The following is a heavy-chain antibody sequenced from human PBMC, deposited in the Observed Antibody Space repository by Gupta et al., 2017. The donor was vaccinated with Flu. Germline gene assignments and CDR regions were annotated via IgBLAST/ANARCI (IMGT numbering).Heavy chain of an antibody. Sequence: EVQLVESGGGLVQPGGSLRLYCAASGFTFSKNWMNWVRQAPGKGLEWVANIKPDGSEKYYVDSVKGRFTISRDNAKNSLYLLMNSLRAEDTAVYYCARDASGGDSRNWGQGTLVTVSS. CDR2: IKPDGSEK. CDR3: ARDASGGDSRN. V-gene: IGHV3-7*01. J-gene: IGHJ4*02. D-gene: IGHD2-21*02. CDR1: GFTFSKNW.